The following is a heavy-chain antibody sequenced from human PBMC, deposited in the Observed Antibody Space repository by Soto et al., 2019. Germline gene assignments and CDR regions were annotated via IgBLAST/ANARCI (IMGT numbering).Heavy chain of an antibody. CDR2: INPKSGGT. CDR1: GYTFTSYG. V-gene: IGHV1-2*04. D-gene: IGHD2-8*01. J-gene: IGHJ6*02. CDR3: ARGDSTDCSNGVCTFFYNHGMDV. Sequence: ASVKVSCKASGYTFTSYGISWVRQAPGQGLEWLGRINPKSGGTSTAQKFQGWVTMTTDTSISTASMELTRLTSDDTAIYYCARGDSTDCSNGVCTFFYNHGMDVWGQGTTATVSS.